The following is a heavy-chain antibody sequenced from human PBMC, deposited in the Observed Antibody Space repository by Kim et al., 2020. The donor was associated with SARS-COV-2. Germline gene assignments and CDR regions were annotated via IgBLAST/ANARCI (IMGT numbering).Heavy chain of an antibody. Sequence: ASVKVSCKASGYRFTSYSINWVRQAPGRGLEWMGWINTDTGSPTYAQGFTGRFVFSLDTSVSTAYLQINNLKSEDTAIYYCAREMELDYWGQGTLVTVSS. CDR3: AREMELDY. CDR2: INTDTGSP. D-gene: IGHD1-1*01. J-gene: IGHJ4*02. CDR1: GYRFTSYS. V-gene: IGHV7-4-1*02.